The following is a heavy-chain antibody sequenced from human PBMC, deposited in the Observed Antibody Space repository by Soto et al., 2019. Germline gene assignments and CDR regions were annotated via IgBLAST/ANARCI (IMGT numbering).Heavy chain of an antibody. D-gene: IGHD3-22*01. J-gene: IGHJ6*02. CDR2: IDPSDSYT. V-gene: IGHV5-10-1*01. Sequence: GESLKISCKGSGYSFTSYWISWVRQMPGKGLEWMGRIDPSDSYTNYSPSFQGHVTIPADKSISTAYLQWSSLKASDTAMYYCATGGAYYYDSSVVQYYYYYGMDVWGQGTTVTVSS. CDR3: ATGGAYYYDSSVVQYYYYYGMDV. CDR1: GYSFTSYW.